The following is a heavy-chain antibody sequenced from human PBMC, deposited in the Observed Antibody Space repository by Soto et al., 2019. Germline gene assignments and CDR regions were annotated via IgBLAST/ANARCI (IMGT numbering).Heavy chain of an antibody. CDR1: GGTFSSYT. D-gene: IGHD2-15*01. Sequence: GASVKVSCKSSGGTFSSYTISWVRQAPGQRLEWMGRIIPILGIANYAQKFQGRVTITADKSTSTAYMELSSLRSEDTAVYYCVLGSRVVVVVAATDGAFDIWGQGTMVTVSS. CDR3: VLGSRVVVVVAATDGAFDI. V-gene: IGHV1-69*02. J-gene: IGHJ3*02. CDR2: IIPILGIA.